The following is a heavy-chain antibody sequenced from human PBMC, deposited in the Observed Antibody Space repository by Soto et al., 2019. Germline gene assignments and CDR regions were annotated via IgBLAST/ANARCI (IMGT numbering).Heavy chain of an antibody. V-gene: IGHV1-69*01. CDR2: SIPVFGTA. Sequence: QVQLVQSGAEVKKPGSSVKLSCQTSGGTFRNSAINWVRQAPGQGREWLGGSIPVFGTANYAQTFQGRFTITAYESTGTAYMELSSLRSEDTAVYYCAIPLPKQQLVRVAFDHWCHGTLVTVAS. CDR3: AIPLPKQQLVRVAFDH. CDR1: GGTFRNSA. J-gene: IGHJ4*01. D-gene: IGHD6-13*01.